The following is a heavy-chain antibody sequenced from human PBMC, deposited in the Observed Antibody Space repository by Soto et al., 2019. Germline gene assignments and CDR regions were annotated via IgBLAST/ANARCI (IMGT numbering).Heavy chain of an antibody. CDR1: GFTFDDYA. Sequence: PGGSLRLSCAASGFTFDDYAMHWVRQVPGKGLEWVSGINWNSGSIGYGDSVKGRFAISRDNAKNSLHLQMNSLSAEDTAFYYCVKDQIVHWYKGSCRKWGQGTWVTVSS. CDR3: VKDQIVHWYKGSCRK. CDR2: INWNSGSI. D-gene: IGHD1-1*01. J-gene: IGHJ1*01. V-gene: IGHV3-9*01.